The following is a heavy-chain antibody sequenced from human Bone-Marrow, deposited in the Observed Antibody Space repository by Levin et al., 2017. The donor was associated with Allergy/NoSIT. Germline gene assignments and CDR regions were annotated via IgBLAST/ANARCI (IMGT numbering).Heavy chain of an antibody. CDR2: INHSGTT. V-gene: IGHV4-4*02. CDR3: ARVRGGCSSTSCLFDP. J-gene: IGHJ5*02. D-gene: IGHD2-2*01. CDR1: GGTISSNNW. Sequence: PSETLSLTCAVSGGTISSNNWWHWVRQSPGKGLEWIGEINHSGTTSKNPSLQSRVTFSIDKSKNQFSLKLTSVTAADTAVYYCARVRGGCSSTSCLFDPWGQGTLVIVSS.